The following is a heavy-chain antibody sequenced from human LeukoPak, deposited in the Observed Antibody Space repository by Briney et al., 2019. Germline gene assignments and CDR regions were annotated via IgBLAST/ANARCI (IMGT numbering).Heavy chain of an antibody. Sequence: GGSLRLSCAASGFTFSSYWMSWVRQAPGKGLEWVANIKQDGSEKYYVDSVKGRFTISRDNAKNSLYLQMNSLRAEDTAVYYCARDLSEGDGYTLGAFDIWGQGTMVTVSS. CDR1: GFTFSSYW. CDR2: IKQDGSEK. J-gene: IGHJ3*02. CDR3: ARDLSEGDGYTLGAFDI. D-gene: IGHD5-24*01. V-gene: IGHV3-7*01.